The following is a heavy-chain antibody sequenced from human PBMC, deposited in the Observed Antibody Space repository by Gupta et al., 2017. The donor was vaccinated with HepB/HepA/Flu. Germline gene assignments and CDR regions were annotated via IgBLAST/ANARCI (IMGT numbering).Heavy chain of an antibody. J-gene: IGHJ5*02. V-gene: IGHV4-34*01. CDR3: ARASPGYCRSTSCYTGWFDP. D-gene: IGHD2-2*02. CDR1: GGSFSGYY. CDR2: INHSGST. Sequence: QVQLQQWGAGLLKPSETLSLTCAVYGGSFSGYYWSWIRQPPGKGLEWIGEINHSGSTNYNPSLKSRVTISVDTSKNQFSLKLSSVTAADTAVYYCARASPGYCRSTSCYTGWFDPWGQGTLVTGSS.